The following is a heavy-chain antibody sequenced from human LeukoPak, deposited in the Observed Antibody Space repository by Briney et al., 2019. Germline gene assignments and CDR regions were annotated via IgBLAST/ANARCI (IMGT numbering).Heavy chain of an antibody. CDR1: GGSFSGYY. D-gene: IGHD6-19*01. V-gene: IGHV4-34*01. CDR2: INHSGST. Sequence: PSETLSLTCAVYGGSFSGYYWSWIRQPPGKGLEWIGEINHSGSTNYNPSLKSRVTISVDTSKNQFSLKLSSVTAADTAVYYCARGLSGYNSRNWFDPWGQGTLVTVSS. CDR3: ARGLSGYNSRNWFDP. J-gene: IGHJ5*02.